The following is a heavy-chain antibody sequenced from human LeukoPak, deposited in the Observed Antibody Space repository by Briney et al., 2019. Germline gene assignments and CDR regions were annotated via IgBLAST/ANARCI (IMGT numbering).Heavy chain of an antibody. J-gene: IGHJ6*02. D-gene: IGHD4-17*01. CDR2: IYYTGSS. CDR3: ARGDPGVGVSAVTDLMDV. Sequence: SETLSLTCTVSGGSISSSSYYWTWIRQPPGKGLEWIGMIYYTGSSYCSPSLKSRVTISVDTSKNQFSLKLSSVTAADTAVYYCARGDPGVGVSAVTDLMDVWGQGTTVTVSS. CDR1: GGSISSSSYY. V-gene: IGHV4-39*07.